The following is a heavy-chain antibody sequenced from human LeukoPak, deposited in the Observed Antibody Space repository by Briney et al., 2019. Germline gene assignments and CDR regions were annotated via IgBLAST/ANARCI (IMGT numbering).Heavy chain of an antibody. CDR1: GGSISSGDYY. J-gene: IGHJ4*02. CDR2: IYYSGST. V-gene: IGHV4-30-4*01. Sequence: PSETLSLTCTVSGGSISSGDYYWSWIRQPPGKGLEWIGYIYYSGSTYYNPSLKSRVTISVDTSMNQFSLKLSSVTAADTAVYYCARGQTTPLCSLDYWGQGTLVTVSS. CDR3: ARGQTTPLCSLDY. D-gene: IGHD1-14*01.